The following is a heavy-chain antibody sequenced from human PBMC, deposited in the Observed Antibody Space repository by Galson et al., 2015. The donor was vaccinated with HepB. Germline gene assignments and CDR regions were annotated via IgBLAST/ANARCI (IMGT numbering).Heavy chain of an antibody. CDR1: GFTFSDYY. CDR2: ITNSAIYT. D-gene: IGHD3-9*01. CDR3: ARVGDGYFDVLAGYQDAFDI. J-gene: IGHJ3*02. V-gene: IGHV3-11*05. Sequence: SLRLSCAASGFTFSDYYMTWLREPPGKGLEWVSYITNSAIYTNYADSVKGRFTISRDNTKNSLYLQMNSLRAEDTAMYYCARVGDGYFDVLAGYQDAFDIWGQGTMVTVSS.